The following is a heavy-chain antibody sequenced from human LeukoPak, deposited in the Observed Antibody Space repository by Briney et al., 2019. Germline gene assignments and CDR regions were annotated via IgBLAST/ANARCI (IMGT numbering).Heavy chain of an antibody. D-gene: IGHD1-14*01. CDR1: GYTFNSYW. V-gene: IGHV5-51*01. CDR2: IYPTDSDT. Sequence: GESLKISCKGSGYTFNSYWIGWVRQMPGKGLEWMGIIYPTDSDTKYSPSFQGQVTISADKSISTAYLQWSSLKTSDSAMYYCARHPNYCRGGTCYSSNYFEYWGEGTLVTVSS. CDR3: ARHPNYCRGGTCYSSNYFEY. J-gene: IGHJ4*02.